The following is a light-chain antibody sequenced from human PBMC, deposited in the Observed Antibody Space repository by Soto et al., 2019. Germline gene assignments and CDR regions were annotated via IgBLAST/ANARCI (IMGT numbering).Light chain of an antibody. V-gene: IGLV2-14*01. J-gene: IGLJ1*01. CDR1: SSDVGGYNS. Sequence: QSVLTQPASVSGSPGQSITISCTGTSSDVGGYNSVSWYQQEPGKAPKLLIYEVNNRFSGVSNRFSGSKSGNTASLTISGLLTEDEADHYCSSYTTTNTYVFGTGTKVTVL. CDR2: EVN. CDR3: SSYTTTNTYV.